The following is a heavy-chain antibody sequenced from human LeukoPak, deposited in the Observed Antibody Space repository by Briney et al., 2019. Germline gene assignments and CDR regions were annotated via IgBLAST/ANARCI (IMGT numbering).Heavy chain of an antibody. Sequence: GGSLRLSCVASGFAFSRSWMDWVRQAPGKGLEWVANIKEDGSQTYYADSVKGRFTISRDNAKNSLYLQMNSLRAEDTAVYYCARDPQLLWFGEGDYWGQGTLSPSPQ. CDR3: ARDPQLLWFGEGDY. V-gene: IGHV3-7*01. CDR2: IKEDGSQT. CDR1: GFAFSRSW. J-gene: IGHJ4*02. D-gene: IGHD3-10*01.